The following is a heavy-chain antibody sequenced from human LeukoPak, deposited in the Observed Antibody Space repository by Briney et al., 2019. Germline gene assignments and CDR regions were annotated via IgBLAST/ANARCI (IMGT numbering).Heavy chain of an antibody. CDR2: IRYNNNP. CDR3: ARGQGSGCSWAFDF. J-gene: IGHJ4*02. D-gene: IGHD1-26*01. CDR1: GDSISTYS. Sequence: KPSETLTLTCDASGDSISTYSWSWIRQPPGKGLEWIWYIRYNNNPTYTPSLKDRVTISRDPSKHQLSLKLNSLTAADTALYYCARGQGSGCSWAFDFWGQGTLVTVSS. V-gene: IGHV4-59*01.